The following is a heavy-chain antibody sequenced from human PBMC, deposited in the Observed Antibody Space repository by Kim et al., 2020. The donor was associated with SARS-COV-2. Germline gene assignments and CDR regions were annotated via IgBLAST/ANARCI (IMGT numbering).Heavy chain of an antibody. CDR3: ARDRGITMVQGVISYFDY. Sequence: KSRVTISVDTAKNQFSLKLSSVTAADTAVYYCARDRGITMVQGVISYFDYWGQGTLVTVSS. V-gene: IGHV4-31*02. D-gene: IGHD3-10*01. J-gene: IGHJ4*02.